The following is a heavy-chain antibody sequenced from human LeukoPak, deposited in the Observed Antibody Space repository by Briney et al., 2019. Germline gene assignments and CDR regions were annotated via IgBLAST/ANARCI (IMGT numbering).Heavy chain of an antibody. V-gene: IGHV4-59*01. CDR1: GGSFSGYY. Sequence: TSETLSLTCAVYGGSFSGYYWSWIRQPPGKGLEWIGYIYYSGSTNYNPSLKSRVTISVDTSKNQFSLKLSSVTAADTAVYYCARRITIFGVVTHDAFDIWGQGTMVTVSS. CDR2: IYYSGST. D-gene: IGHD3-3*01. J-gene: IGHJ3*02. CDR3: ARRITIFGVVTHDAFDI.